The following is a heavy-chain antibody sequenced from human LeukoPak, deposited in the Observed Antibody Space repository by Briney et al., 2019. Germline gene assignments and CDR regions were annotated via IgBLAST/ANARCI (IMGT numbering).Heavy chain of an antibody. J-gene: IGHJ4*02. Sequence: PGGSLRLSCAASGFSVRDFWMAWVRQAPGKGLEWVAHIKEDRTADYYVDSVKGRCTISKDDGKNSLHLQMNSLRVEDTAVYYCVRGGWELDYWGQGTLVTVSS. CDR2: IKEDRTAD. D-gene: IGHD4-23*01. CDR1: GFSVRDFW. CDR3: VRGGWELDY. V-gene: IGHV3-7*01.